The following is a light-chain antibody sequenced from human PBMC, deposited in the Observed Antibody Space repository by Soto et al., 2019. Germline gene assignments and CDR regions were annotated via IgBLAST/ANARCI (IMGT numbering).Light chain of an antibody. V-gene: IGKV3-20*01. CDR1: QSVGKNF. Sequence: ESVLTQSPGTLSLSPGERATLSCRASQSVGKNFLAWYQQKPGQAPRFLIHGASSRATGIPDRFSGSGSGTDFTLTISRLEPEDFAVYFCQQYANSPRTFGQGTKVEIK. CDR2: GAS. J-gene: IGKJ1*01. CDR3: QQYANSPRT.